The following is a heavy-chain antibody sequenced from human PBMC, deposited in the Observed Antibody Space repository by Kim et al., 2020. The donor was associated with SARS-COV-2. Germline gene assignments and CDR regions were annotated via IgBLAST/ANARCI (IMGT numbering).Heavy chain of an antibody. D-gene: IGHD1-26*01. Sequence: GGSLRLSCAASGFTFSSYAMSWVRQAPGKGLEWVSYSGSGGSTYYADSVEGRYTISRDHTNSTLYLQMNSLRAEDTALYYCAKWRGGTYGTYYFDHWGQGTLVPVSS. V-gene: IGHV3-23*01. J-gene: IGHJ4*02. CDR3: AKWRGGTYGTYYFDH. CDR1: GFTFSSYA. CDR2: SGSGGST.